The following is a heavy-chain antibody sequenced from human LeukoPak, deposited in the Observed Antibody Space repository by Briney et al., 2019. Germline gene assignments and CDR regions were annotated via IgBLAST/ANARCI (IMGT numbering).Heavy chain of an antibody. V-gene: IGHV3-48*01. J-gene: IGHJ4*02. CDR2: ISSPSSTI. CDR1: GFTFSSYS. Sequence: GGSLRLSCAASGFTFSSYSMNWVRQAPGKGLEWVSYISSPSSTIYYADSVKGRFTISRDNSKNTLYLQMNSLRAEDTAVYYCARVMSYRYYDHFDYWGQGTLVTVSS. D-gene: IGHD3-16*02. CDR3: ARVMSYRYYDHFDY.